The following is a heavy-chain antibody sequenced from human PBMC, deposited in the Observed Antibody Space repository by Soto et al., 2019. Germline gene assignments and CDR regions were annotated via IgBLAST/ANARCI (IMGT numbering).Heavy chain of an antibody. V-gene: IGHV3-23*01. D-gene: IGHD1-26*01. CDR1: GFTFSSYA. Sequence: GSLGLSCAASGFTFSSYAMSWVRQAPGKGLEWVSAISGRGGSTYYADSVKGRFTISRDNSKNTLYLQMNSLRAEDTAVYYCAKDGGESWSYYEYYYYYGMDVWCPGPTLTVSS. CDR3: AKDGGESWSYYEYYYYYGMDV. CDR2: ISGRGGST. J-gene: IGHJ6*02.